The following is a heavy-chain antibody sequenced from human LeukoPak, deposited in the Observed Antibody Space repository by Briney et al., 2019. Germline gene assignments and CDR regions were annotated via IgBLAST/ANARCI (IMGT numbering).Heavy chain of an antibody. CDR3: AGDARLLWFGEYLNYYYYGMDV. V-gene: IGHV3-48*03. Sequence: PGGSLRLSCAASGFTFSSYEMNWVRQAPGKGLEWVSYISSSGSTIYYADSVKGRFTIARDNAKNSLYLQMNSLRAEDTAVYYCAGDARLLWFGEYLNYYYYGMDVWGQGTTVSVS. D-gene: IGHD3-10*01. CDR1: GFTFSSYE. J-gene: IGHJ6*02. CDR2: ISSSGSTI.